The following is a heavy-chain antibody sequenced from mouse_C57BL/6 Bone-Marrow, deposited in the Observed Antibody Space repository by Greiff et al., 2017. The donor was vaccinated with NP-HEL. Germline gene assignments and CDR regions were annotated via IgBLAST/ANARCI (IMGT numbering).Heavy chain of an antibody. CDR2: IWGVGST. Sequence: VQLQQSGPGLVAPSQSLSISCTVSGFSLTSYGVDWVRQSPGKGLEWLGVIWGVGSTNYNSALKSRLSISKDNSKSQVFLKMNSLQTDDTAMYYCASGAGLFAYWGQGTLVTVSA. CDR3: ASGAGLFAY. CDR1: GFSLTSYG. V-gene: IGHV2-6*01. J-gene: IGHJ3*01.